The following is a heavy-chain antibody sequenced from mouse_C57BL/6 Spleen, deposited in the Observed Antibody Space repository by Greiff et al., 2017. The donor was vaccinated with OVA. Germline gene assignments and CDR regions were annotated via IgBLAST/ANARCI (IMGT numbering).Heavy chain of an antibody. Sequence: QVKLQQPGAELVKPGASVKMSCKASGSPFTSYWITWVKQGPGQGLEWIGDIYPGSGSTNYNEKLKSKATLTVDTSSSTAYMQLSSLTSEDSAVYYCARTTVGPDYWGQGTSVTVSS. V-gene: IGHV1-55*01. J-gene: IGHJ4*01. D-gene: IGHD1-1*01. CDR3: ARTTVGPDY. CDR2: IYPGSGST. CDR1: GSPFTSYW.